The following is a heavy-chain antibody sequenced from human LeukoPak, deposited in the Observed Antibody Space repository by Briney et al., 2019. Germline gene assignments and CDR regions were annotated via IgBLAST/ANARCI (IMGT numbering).Heavy chain of an antibody. CDR2: IYYSGST. CDR1: GGSISSYY. D-gene: IGHD3-22*01. Sequence: SETLSLTCTVSGGSISSYYWSWIRQPPGKGLEWIGYIYYSGSTNYNPSLKSRVTISVDTSKNQFSLKLSSVTAADTAVYYCARLNYYDSSGYSLLLDYWGQGTLVTVSS. J-gene: IGHJ4*02. CDR3: ARLNYYDSSGYSLLLDY. V-gene: IGHV4-59*08.